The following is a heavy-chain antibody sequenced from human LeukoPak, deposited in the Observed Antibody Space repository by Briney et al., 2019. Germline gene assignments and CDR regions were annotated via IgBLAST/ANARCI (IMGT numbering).Heavy chain of an antibody. CDR1: GGSISSSSYY. J-gene: IGHJ4*02. D-gene: IGHD3-3*01. Sequence: SETLSLTCTVSGGSISSSSYYWGWIRQPPGKGLEWIGEINHSGSTNYNPSLKSRVTISVDTSKNQFSLKLSSVTAADTAVYYCARGVGSARVWSSGSRPAFYPYYFDYWGQGTLVTVSS. CDR3: ARGVGSARVWSSGSRPAFYPYYFDY. V-gene: IGHV4-39*07. CDR2: INHSGST.